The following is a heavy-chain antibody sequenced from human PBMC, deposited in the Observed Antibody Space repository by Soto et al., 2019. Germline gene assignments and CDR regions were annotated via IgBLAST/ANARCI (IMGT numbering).Heavy chain of an antibody. CDR2: IWYDGSNK. CDR3: ARDSGSYLGGFDY. J-gene: IGHJ4*02. V-gene: IGHV3-33*01. CDR1: GFTFSSYG. D-gene: IGHD1-26*01. Sequence: QVQLVESGGGVVQPGRSLRLSCAASGFTFSSYGMHWVRQAPGKGLEWVAVIWYDGSNKYYADSVKGRFTISRDNSKSTLYLQMNSLRAEDTAVYYCARDSGSYLGGFDYWGQGTLVTVSS.